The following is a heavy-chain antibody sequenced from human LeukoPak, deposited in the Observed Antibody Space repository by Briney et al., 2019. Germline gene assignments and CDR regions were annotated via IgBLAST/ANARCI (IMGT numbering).Heavy chain of an antibody. Sequence: VASVKVSCKASGYTFTSYAISWVRQAPGQGLEWMGWISADNGNTDYAQRFQGRVTMTTDTSTSTAYMELRSLRSDDTAVYYCARDNDFMYSSSQNWFDPWGQGTLVTVSS. CDR3: ARDNDFMYSSSQNWFDP. CDR2: ISADNGNT. CDR1: GYTFTSYA. V-gene: IGHV1-18*01. D-gene: IGHD6-13*01. J-gene: IGHJ5*02.